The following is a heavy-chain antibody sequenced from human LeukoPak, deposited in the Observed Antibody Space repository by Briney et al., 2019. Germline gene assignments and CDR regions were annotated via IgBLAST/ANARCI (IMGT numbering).Heavy chain of an antibody. V-gene: IGHV1-2*06. CDR1: GYTFTGYY. Sequence: ASVKVSCKASGYTFTGYYMHWVRQAPGQGLEWMGRINPNSGGTNYAQKFQGRVTMTRDTSISTAYMKLSRLRSDDTAVYYCARDDSGYDYYFDYWGQGTLVTVSS. J-gene: IGHJ4*02. CDR3: ARDDSGYDYYFDY. D-gene: IGHD5-12*01. CDR2: INPNSGGT.